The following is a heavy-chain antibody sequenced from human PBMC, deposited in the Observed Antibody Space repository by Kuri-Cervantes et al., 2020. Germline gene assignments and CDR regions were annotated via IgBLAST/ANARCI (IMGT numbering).Heavy chain of an antibody. D-gene: IGHD3-22*01. CDR2: ISYDGSNK. J-gene: IGHJ5*02. Sequence: GESLKISCAASGFTFSSYGMHWVRQAPGKGLEWVAVISYDGSNKYYADSVKGRFTISRDNSKNTLYLQMNSLRAEDTAVYYCARGGLYYYDSSGPAGWFDPWGQGTLVTVSS. CDR3: ARGGLYYYDSSGPAGWFDP. CDR1: GFTFSSYG. V-gene: IGHV3-30*03.